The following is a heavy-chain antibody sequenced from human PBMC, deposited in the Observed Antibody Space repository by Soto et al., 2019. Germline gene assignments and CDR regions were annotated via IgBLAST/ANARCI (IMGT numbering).Heavy chain of an antibody. CDR3: ARSHGDFDTYFDY. Sequence: ASVKVSCKASGYTFTGYYMHWVRQAPGQGLEWMGWINPNSGGTNYAQKFQGRVTMTRDTSISTAYMELSRLRPDDTAVYYCARSHGDFDTYFDYWGQGTLVTVSS. CDR1: GYTFTGYY. J-gene: IGHJ4*02. CDR2: INPNSGGT. D-gene: IGHD4-17*01. V-gene: IGHV1-2*02.